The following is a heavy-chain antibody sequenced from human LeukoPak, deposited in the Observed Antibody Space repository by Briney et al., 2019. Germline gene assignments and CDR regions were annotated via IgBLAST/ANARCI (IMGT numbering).Heavy chain of an antibody. J-gene: IGHJ4*02. CDR1: GGSFSGYY. Sequence: SETLSLTCAVYGGSFSGYYWSWIRQPPGKGPEWIGEINHIGSTNYNPSLKTRVTISLDTSKNQFSLKLTSVTAADTAVYYCARSRARLWGFDYWGQGTLVTVSS. CDR2: INHIGST. D-gene: IGHD5-18*01. CDR3: ARSRARLWGFDY. V-gene: IGHV4-34*01.